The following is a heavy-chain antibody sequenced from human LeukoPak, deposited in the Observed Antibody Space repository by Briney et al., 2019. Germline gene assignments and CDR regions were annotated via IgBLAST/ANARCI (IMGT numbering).Heavy chain of an antibody. CDR1: GGSMTSYY. V-gene: IGHV4-59*12. CDR2: IYYSGST. CDR3: ASIYSGYALFYFDY. D-gene: IGHD5-12*01. J-gene: IGHJ4*02. Sequence: SETLSLTCNVSGGSMTSYYWSWIRKPAGKGLKWIGYIYYSGSTNYNPSLKSRVTFSVDTSKNQFSLNLSSVTAADTAVYYCASIYSGYALFYFDYWGQGTLVTVSS.